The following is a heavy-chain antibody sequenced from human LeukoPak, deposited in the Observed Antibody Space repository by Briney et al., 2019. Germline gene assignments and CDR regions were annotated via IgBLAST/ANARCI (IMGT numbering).Heavy chain of an antibody. D-gene: IGHD3-10*01. CDR1: GGSFSGYY. V-gene: IGHV4-34*01. CDR3: ARVPPRYYYGSGSYYGVGY. J-gene: IGHJ4*02. CDR2: INHSGST. Sequence: SETLSLTCAVYGGSFSGYYWSWIRQPPGKGLEWIGEINHSGSTNYNPSLKSRVTISVDTSKNQFSLKLSSVTAADTAVYYCARVPPRYYYGSGSYYGVGYWGQGTLVTVSS.